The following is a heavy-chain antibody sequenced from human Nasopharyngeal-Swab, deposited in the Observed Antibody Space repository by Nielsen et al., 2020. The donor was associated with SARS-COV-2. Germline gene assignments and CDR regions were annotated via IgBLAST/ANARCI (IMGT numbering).Heavy chain of an antibody. J-gene: IGHJ5*02. V-gene: IGHV6-1*01. D-gene: IGHD2-15*01. CDR2: TYHRSQWFY. CDR1: GDSVSNNIAA. Sequence: SETLSLTCAISGDSVSNNIAAWIWIRQSPSRGLVWLARTYHRSQWFYDYAVSVRSRIVINPDTSKNQFSLQLSSVTPEDTAVYYCARGSQGTRWSWGQGTLVTVSS. CDR3: ARGSQGTRWS.